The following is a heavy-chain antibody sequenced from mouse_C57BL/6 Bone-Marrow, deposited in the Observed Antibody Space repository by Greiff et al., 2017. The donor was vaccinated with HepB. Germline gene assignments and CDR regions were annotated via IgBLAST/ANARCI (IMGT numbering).Heavy chain of an antibody. CDR1: GFTFSSYA. Sequence: EVKLVESGGGLVKPGGSLKLSCAASGFTFSSYAMSWVRQTPEKRLEWVATISDGGSYTYYPDNVKGRFTISRDNAKNNLYLQMSHLKSEDTAMYYCARATVDYAMDYWGQGTSVTVSS. CDR3: ARATVDYAMDY. CDR2: ISDGGSYT. J-gene: IGHJ4*01. V-gene: IGHV5-4*03. D-gene: IGHD1-1*01.